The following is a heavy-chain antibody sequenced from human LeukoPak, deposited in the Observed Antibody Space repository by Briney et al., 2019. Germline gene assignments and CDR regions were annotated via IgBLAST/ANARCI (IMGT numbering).Heavy chain of an antibody. V-gene: IGHV3-49*04. CDR1: GFTFSSYW. Sequence: GGSLRLSCAASGFTFSSYWMSWVRQAPGKGLEWVGFIRSKAYGGTTEYAASVKGRFTISRDDSKSIAYLQMNSLKTEDTAVYYCTRVRYDSSGYYFDYWGQGTLVTVSS. CDR2: IRSKAYGGTT. J-gene: IGHJ4*02. CDR3: TRVRYDSSGYYFDY. D-gene: IGHD3-22*01.